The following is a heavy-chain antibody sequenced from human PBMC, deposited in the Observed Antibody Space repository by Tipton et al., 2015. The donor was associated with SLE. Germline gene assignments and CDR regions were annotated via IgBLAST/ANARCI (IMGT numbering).Heavy chain of an antibody. Sequence: SLRLSCAASGFTFSSYWMHWVRQAPGKGLVWVSRIYTDGSRTHYADSVRGRFTISRDNSKNTLYLQMNGLRADDTAVYYCAKVRPPNFYDSNFDYWGQGTLVTVSS. CDR1: GFTFSSYW. D-gene: IGHD3-22*01. J-gene: IGHJ4*02. CDR2: IYTDGSRT. V-gene: IGHV3-74*01. CDR3: AKVRPPNFYDSNFDY.